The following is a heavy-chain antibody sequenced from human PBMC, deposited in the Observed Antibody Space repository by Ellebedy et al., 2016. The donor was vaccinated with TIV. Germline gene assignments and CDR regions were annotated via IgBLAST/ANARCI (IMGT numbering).Heavy chain of an antibody. CDR1: GGSISSNNW. CDR3: ARCVYYYYAMDV. CDR2: IYHSGST. J-gene: IGHJ6*02. Sequence: SETLSLTCGVSGGSISSNNWWSWVRQPPGKGLEWIGEIYHSGSTNYNPSLKSRVTLLVDKSKNQFSLKLSSVTAADTAVYYCARCVYYYYAMDVWGQGTTVTVSS. D-gene: IGHD2-8*01. V-gene: IGHV4-4*02.